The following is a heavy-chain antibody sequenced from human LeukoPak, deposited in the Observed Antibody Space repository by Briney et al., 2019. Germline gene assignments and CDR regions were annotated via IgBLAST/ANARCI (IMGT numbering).Heavy chain of an antibody. CDR2: INHSGST. V-gene: IGHV4-34*01. J-gene: IGHJ4*02. Sequence: SETVSLTCAVYRGSFSGYYWSWIRQAPGKGLEWIGEINHSGSTDQNPSLKSRVTISVDTSKKQFSLKLSSVTAADTAVYYCARGDYYYASGSYYKGPVDYWGQGTLVTVSS. D-gene: IGHD3-10*01. CDR3: ARGDYYYASGSYYKGPVDY. CDR1: RGSFSGYY.